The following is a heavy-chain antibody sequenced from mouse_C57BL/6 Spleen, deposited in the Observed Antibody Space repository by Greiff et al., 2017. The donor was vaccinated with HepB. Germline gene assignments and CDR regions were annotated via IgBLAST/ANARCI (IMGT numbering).Heavy chain of an antibody. CDR3: ATDGYSGRMDY. V-gene: IGHV1-26*01. CDR1: GYTFTDYY. CDR2: INPNNGGT. Sequence: EVHLQQSGPELVKPGASVKISCKASGYTFTDYYMNWVKQSHGKSLEWIGDINPNNGGTSYNQKFKGKATLTVDKSSSTAYMELRSLTSEDSAVYYCATDGYSGRMDYWGQGTSVTVSS. D-gene: IGHD2-3*01. J-gene: IGHJ4*01.